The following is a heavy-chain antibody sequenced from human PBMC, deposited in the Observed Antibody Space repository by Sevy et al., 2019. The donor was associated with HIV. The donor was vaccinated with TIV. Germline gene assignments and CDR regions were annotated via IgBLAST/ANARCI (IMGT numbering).Heavy chain of an antibody. CDR3: AREGSLRYFDL. CDR2: ISDRSTTI. Sequence: GGSLRLSCAASGFTFRDYYMSWIRQAPGRGLEWLAYISDRSTTIYYADSVKGRFTISRDNAKNSLFLQMKSLRAEDTAVYYCAREGSLRYFDLWGRGTLVTASS. CDR1: GFTFRDYY. D-gene: IGHD3-10*01. J-gene: IGHJ2*01. V-gene: IGHV3-11*01.